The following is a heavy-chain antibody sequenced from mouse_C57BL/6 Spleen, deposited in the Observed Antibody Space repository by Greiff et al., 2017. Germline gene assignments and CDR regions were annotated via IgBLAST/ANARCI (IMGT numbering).Heavy chain of an antibody. J-gene: IGHJ4*01. CDR2: ITPSSGYT. D-gene: IGHD2-3*01. CDR3: ARREDGFYAMDY. Sequence: VQLQPSGAELAKPGDSVKLSCKASGYTFTSYWMHWVKQRPGSGLEWIGYITPSSGYTKYNQHFKDKDKLTADKSSSTAYMQLSSLTYEYSGVYYCARREDGFYAMDYWGQGTSVTVSS. CDR1: GYTFTSYW. V-gene: IGHV1-7*01.